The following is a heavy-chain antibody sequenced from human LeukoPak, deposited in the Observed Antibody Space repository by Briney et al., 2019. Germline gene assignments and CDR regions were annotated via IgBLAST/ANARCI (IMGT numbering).Heavy chain of an antibody. Sequence: QAGGSLRLSCAASGFTFSSYAMSWVRQAPGKGLEWVSAISGSGGSTYYADSVKGRFTISRDNSKNTLYLQMNSLRAEGTAVYYCAKDLGYDILTGTDCWGQGTLVTVSS. CDR3: AKDLGYDILTGTDC. CDR2: ISGSGGST. J-gene: IGHJ4*02. V-gene: IGHV3-23*01. D-gene: IGHD3-9*01. CDR1: GFTFSSYA.